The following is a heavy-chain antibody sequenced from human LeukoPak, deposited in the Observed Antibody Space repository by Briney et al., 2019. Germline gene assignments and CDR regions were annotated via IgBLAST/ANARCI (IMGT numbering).Heavy chain of an antibody. D-gene: IGHD4-17*01. CDR3: ARDPRPTVTTRYYYYYMDV. J-gene: IGHJ6*03. CDR1: GFTFSSYS. Sequence: GGSLRLSCAASGFTFSSYSMNWVRQAPGKGLEWVSSISSSSSYIYYADSVKGRFTISRDNAKNSLYLQMNSLRAEDTAVYYCARDPRPTVTTRYYYYYMDVWGKGTTVTVSS. V-gene: IGHV3-21*01. CDR2: ISSSSSYI.